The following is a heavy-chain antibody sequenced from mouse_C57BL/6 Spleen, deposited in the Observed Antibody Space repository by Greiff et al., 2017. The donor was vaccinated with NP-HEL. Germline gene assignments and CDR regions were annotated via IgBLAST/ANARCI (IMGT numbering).Heavy chain of an antibody. CDR3: ARDRYGSSYGLDY. J-gene: IGHJ2*01. Sequence: EVHLVESEGGLVQPGSSMKLSCTASGFTFSDYYMAWVRQVPEKGLEWVANINYDGSSTYYLDSLKSRFIISRDNAKNILYLQMSSLKSEDTATYYCARDRYGSSYGLDYWGQGTTLTVSS. CDR2: INYDGSST. V-gene: IGHV5-16*01. D-gene: IGHD1-1*01. CDR1: GFTFSDYY.